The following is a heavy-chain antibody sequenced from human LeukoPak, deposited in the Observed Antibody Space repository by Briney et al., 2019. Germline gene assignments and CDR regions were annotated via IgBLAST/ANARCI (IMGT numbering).Heavy chain of an antibody. CDR2: IIPIFGTA. V-gene: IGHV1-69*06. Sequence: SVKVSCKASGGTFSSYAISWVRQPPGQGLEWVGRIIPIFGTANYAQKFQGRVTITADKSTSTAYMELSSLISEDTAVYYCARPFDYYDSSGYSPDAFDIWGQGTMVTVSS. D-gene: IGHD3-22*01. J-gene: IGHJ3*02. CDR1: GGTFSSYA. CDR3: ARPFDYYDSSGYSPDAFDI.